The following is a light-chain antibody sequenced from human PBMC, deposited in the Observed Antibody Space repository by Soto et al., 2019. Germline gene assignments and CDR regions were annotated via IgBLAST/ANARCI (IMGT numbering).Light chain of an antibody. J-gene: IGKJ4*01. V-gene: IGKV4-1*01. CDR1: QSVLYNSDNKNY. CDR2: WAS. CDR3: QQYYTTLT. Sequence: DIVMTQSPDSLAVSLGERATINCKSSQSVLYNSDNKNYLAWYRQKPGQPPKLLIYWASTRDSGVPDRFSGSGSAADFTLTISSLQAEDVAVYYCQQYYTTLTFGGGTKVEIK.